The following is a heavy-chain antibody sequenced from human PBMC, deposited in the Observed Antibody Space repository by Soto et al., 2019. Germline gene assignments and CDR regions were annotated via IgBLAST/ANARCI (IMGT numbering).Heavy chain of an antibody. CDR2: ISSSSSYT. CDR1: GFTFSDYY. D-gene: IGHD6-13*01. V-gene: IGHV3-11*06. Sequence: GGSLRLSCAASGFTFSDYYMSWIRQAPGKGLEWVSYISSSSSYTNYADSVKGRFTISRDNAKNSLYLQMNSLRAEDTAVYYCARDLARIAAAAWSFDYWGQGTLVTVS. CDR3: ARDLARIAAAAWSFDY. J-gene: IGHJ4*02.